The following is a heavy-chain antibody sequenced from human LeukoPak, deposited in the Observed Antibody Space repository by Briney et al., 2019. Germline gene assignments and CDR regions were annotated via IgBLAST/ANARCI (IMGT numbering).Heavy chain of an antibody. CDR1: GFTFSSYD. J-gene: IGHJ4*02. Sequence: GGSLRLSCAASGFTFSSYDMHWVRQATGKGLEWVSAIGTAGDTYYPGSVKGRFTISRANAKNSLHLQMNSLRAGDTAVYYCARDAGNYFDYWGQGTLVTVSS. D-gene: IGHD6-13*01. CDR3: ARDAGNYFDY. V-gene: IGHV3-13*01. CDR2: IGTAGDT.